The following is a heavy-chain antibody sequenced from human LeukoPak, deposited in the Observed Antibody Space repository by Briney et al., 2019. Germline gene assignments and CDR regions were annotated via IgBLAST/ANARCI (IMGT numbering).Heavy chain of an antibody. CDR1: GGSISSYY. CDR3: ARDYYGGNSGYYFDY. V-gene: IGHV4-59*01. Sequence: PSETLSLTCTVSGGSISSYYWSWIRQPPGKGLEWIGYIYYSGSTNYNPSLKGRVTISVDTSKNQFSLKLSSVTAADTAVYYCARDYYGGNSGYYFDYWGQGTLVTVSS. J-gene: IGHJ4*02. CDR2: IYYSGST. D-gene: IGHD4-23*01.